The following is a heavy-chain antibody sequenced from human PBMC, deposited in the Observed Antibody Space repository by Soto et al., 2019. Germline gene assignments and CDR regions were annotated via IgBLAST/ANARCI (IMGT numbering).Heavy chain of an antibody. V-gene: IGHV1-18*01. Sequence: ASVKVSCKASGYTFTSYGISWVRQAPGQGLEWMGWISAHNRNTNYAQELQGRVTMTTDTSTSTAYMELRSLRSDDTAVYYCARDQGRSWIHYSYSGMDVWGEGTTVTVSS. J-gene: IGHJ6*04. CDR1: GYTFTSYG. D-gene: IGHD6-13*01. CDR2: ISAHNRNT. CDR3: ARDQGRSWIHYSYSGMDV.